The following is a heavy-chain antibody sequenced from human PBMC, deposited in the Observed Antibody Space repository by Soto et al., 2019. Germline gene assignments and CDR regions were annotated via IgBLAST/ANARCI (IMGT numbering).Heavy chain of an antibody. CDR1: GFTFSSYA. CDR3: AKGGYDPGLAPFDY. CDR2: ISDSGGST. J-gene: IGHJ4*02. Sequence: GSLRLSCAASGFTFSSYAMSWVRQAPGKGLEWVSAISDSGGSTYYADSVKGRFTISRDNSKNTLYLQMNSLRAEDTAVYYCAKGGYDPGLAPFDYWGQGTLVTVSS. D-gene: IGHD5-12*01. V-gene: IGHV3-23*01.